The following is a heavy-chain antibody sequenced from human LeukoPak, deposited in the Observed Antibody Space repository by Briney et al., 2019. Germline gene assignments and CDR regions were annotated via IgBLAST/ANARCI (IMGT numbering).Heavy chain of an antibody. J-gene: IGHJ4*02. Sequence: GGSLRLSCAASGFTFSRYWMSWVRQAPGKGLEWVANMKEDGSEKYYVDSVKGRFTISRDNSKNTLYLQMDSLRAEDTAVYYCATAFYRGYDSSTYYFEYWGQGTLVTVSS. V-gene: IGHV3-7*03. CDR3: ATAFYRGYDSSTYYFEY. CDR2: MKEDGSEK. CDR1: GFTFSRYW. D-gene: IGHD3-22*01.